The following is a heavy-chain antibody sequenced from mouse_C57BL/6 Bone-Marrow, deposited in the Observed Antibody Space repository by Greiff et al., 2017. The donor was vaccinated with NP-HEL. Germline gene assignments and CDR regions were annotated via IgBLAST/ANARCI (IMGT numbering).Heavy chain of an antibody. Sequence: QVQLQQSGPELVKPGASVKISCKASGYSFTSYYIHWVKQRPGQGLEWIGWIYPGSGTTKYNEKFKGKATLTADTSSSTAYMQLSSLTSEDSAVYYCGGIYFYAMDYWGQGTSVTVSS. D-gene: IGHD2-1*01. CDR2: IYPGSGTT. CDR1: GYSFTSYY. J-gene: IGHJ4*01. CDR3: GGIYFYAMDY. V-gene: IGHV1-66*01.